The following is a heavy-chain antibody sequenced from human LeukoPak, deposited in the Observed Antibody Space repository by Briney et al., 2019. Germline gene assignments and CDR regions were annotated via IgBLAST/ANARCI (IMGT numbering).Heavy chain of an antibody. CDR3: AKQEVVI. D-gene: IGHD3-10*01. CDR2: IGHDGNYK. J-gene: IGHJ4*02. V-gene: IGHV3-30*02. Sequence: GGSLRLSCIVSGSTINTYGFHWFRQAPGKGPEWLAFIGHDGNYKHYGDSVKGRFTISRDNSKNTLYLQMNSLRAEDTAVYYCAKQEVVIWGQGTLVTVSS. CDR1: GSTINTYG.